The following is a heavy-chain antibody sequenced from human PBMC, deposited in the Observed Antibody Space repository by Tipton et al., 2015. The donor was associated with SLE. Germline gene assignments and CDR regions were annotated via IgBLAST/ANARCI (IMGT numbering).Heavy chain of an antibody. Sequence: SLRLSCAASGFTFSSYSMNWVRQAPGKGLEWVSSISSSSSYIYYADSVKGRFTISRDNAKNSLYLQMNSLRAEDTAVYYCARGREQLDSRHYYYYHMDVWGKGTTITVSS. D-gene: IGHD6-13*01. CDR1: GFTFSSYS. CDR2: ISSSSSYI. CDR3: ARGREQLDSRHYYYYHMDV. V-gene: IGHV3-21*01. J-gene: IGHJ6*03.